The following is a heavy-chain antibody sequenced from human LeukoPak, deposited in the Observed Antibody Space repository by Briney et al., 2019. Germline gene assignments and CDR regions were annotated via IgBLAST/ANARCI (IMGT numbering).Heavy chain of an antibody. CDR1: GGSISSYY. CDR3: ARGLWDHWGTRYYFDY. J-gene: IGHJ4*02. Sequence: SETLSLTCTVSGGSISSYYWSWIRQPPGKGLEWIGYIYYSGSTNYNPSLKSRLTISVDTSKNQFSLKLSSVTAADTAVYYCARGLWDHWGTRYYFDYWGQGTLVTVSS. V-gene: IGHV4-59*01. CDR2: IYYSGST. D-gene: IGHD7-27*01.